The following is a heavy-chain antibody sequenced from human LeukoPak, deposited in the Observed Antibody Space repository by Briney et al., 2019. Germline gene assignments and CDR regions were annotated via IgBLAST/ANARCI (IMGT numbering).Heavy chain of an antibody. V-gene: IGHV3-30*02. D-gene: IGHD3-9*01. CDR2: IRYDGSDK. Sequence: GGSLRLSCAASGFTFSSYGMHWVRQAPGKGLEWVSFIRYDGSDKYYADSVRGRFTISRDNSKNTLYLQMNSLRAEDTAVYYCATLFDSDPWGQGTLVTVSS. CDR3: ATLFDSDP. J-gene: IGHJ5*02. CDR1: GFTFSSYG.